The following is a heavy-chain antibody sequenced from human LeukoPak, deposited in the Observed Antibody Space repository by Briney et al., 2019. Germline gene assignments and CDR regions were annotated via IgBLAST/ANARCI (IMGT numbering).Heavy chain of an antibody. CDR1: GFTFSSYE. CDR2: ISSSGSTI. CDR3: ARVGSSWYGGYFDY. D-gene: IGHD6-13*01. J-gene: IGHJ4*02. Sequence: GGSLRLSCAASGFTFSSYEMNWVRQAPGKGLEWVSYISSSGSTIYYADSVKGRFTISRDNAKNSLYLQMNSLRAEDTAVYYCARVGSSWYGGYFDYWGQGTLVTVSS. V-gene: IGHV3-48*03.